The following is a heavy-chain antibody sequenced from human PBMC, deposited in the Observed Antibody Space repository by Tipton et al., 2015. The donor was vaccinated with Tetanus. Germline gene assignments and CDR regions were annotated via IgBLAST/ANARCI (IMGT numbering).Heavy chain of an antibody. CDR1: GGSISSYY. CDR2: IYYSGST. J-gene: IGHJ5*02. Sequence: TLSLTCTVSGGSISSYYWSWIRQPPGKGLEWIGYIYYSGSTNYNPSLKSRLTISVDTSKDQFSLKLSSVVAADTAVYYCARGPFAYDRWGQGALVTVSS. CDR3: ARGPFAYDR. V-gene: IGHV4-59*12.